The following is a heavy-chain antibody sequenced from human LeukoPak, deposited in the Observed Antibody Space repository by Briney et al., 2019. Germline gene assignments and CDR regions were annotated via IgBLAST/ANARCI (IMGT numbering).Heavy chain of an antibody. D-gene: IGHD2-15*01. J-gene: IGHJ5*02. V-gene: IGHV5-51*01. Sequence: GESPNISCQGSGYSFNSYWIGWVREMPGKGLGWMGIIYPGGTDTRYSPSFQCQVTISADKSISTAYLQWSSLEASDTAMYYCARQDCSGGSCYLADGFDPWGQGTLVTVSS. CDR1: GYSFNSYW. CDR3: ARQDCSGGSCYLADGFDP. CDR2: IYPGGTDT.